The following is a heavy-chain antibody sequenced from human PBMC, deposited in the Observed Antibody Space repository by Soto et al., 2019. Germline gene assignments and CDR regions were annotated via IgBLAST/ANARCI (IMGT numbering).Heavy chain of an antibody. CDR2: INPSGGST. D-gene: IGHD5-12*01. J-gene: IGHJ4*02. CDR3: ARASVDTITEFDF. V-gene: IGHV1-46*01. Sequence: ASAKGRCKASGYAFASYYMHWVRQAPGQGLEWMGIINPSGGSTSYAQKFQGRVTMTRDTSTSTVYMELSSLRSEDTAVYYCARASVDTITEFDFLGQGTLVTGSS. CDR1: GYAFASYY.